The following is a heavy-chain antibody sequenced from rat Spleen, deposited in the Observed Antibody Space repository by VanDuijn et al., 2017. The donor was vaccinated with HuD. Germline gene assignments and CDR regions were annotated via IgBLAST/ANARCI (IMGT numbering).Heavy chain of an antibody. CDR2: ISYDGSST. V-gene: IGHV5-29*01. J-gene: IGHJ2*01. D-gene: IGHD4-3*01. CDR3: ARDSGLYYFDY. CDR1: GFTFSDYY. Sequence: EVQLVESDGGLVQPGRSLKLSCAASGFTFSDYYMAWVRQAPTKGLEWVATISYDGSSTYYRDSVKGRFTISSYNAKSTLYLQMDSLRSEYTATYYCARDSGLYYFDYWGQGVMVTVSS.